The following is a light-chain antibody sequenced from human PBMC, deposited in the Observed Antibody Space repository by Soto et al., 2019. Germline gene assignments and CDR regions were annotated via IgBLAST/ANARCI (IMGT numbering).Light chain of an antibody. CDR1: QSVSGN. Sequence: EIVMTQSPATLSVSPGERATLSCRASQSVSGNLAWYQQKPGQAPRLLIYGASTRATGIPARFSGSGSGTEFTPTISSLQSEDFAVYYCQQYNNWPTWTFGRGTKVEIK. V-gene: IGKV3-15*01. CDR3: QQYNNWPTWT. J-gene: IGKJ1*01. CDR2: GAS.